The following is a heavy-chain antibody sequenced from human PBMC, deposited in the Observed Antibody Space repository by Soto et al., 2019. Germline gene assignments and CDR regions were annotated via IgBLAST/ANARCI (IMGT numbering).Heavy chain of an antibody. V-gene: IGHV4-39*01. J-gene: IGHJ5*02. CDR1: GGSISRSTYY. CDR2: IYYSGRT. CDR3: ARQVPAAIRLGWFDP. D-gene: IGHD2-2*02. Sequence: SETLSLTCTVSGGSISRSTYYWGWSRQPPGKGLEWIGSIYYSGRTYYRPSLKSRVTISVDTSKNQFSLKLSSVTAADTAVYYCARQVPAAIRLGWFDPWGQGTLVTVSS.